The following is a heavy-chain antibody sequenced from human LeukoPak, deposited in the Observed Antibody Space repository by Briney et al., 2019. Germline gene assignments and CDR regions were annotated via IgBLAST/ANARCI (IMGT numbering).Heavy chain of an antibody. CDR1: GGSISSYY. J-gene: IGHJ4*02. CDR3: ARAGTV. CDR2: IYYSGSN. V-gene: IGHV4-59*01. D-gene: IGHD3-10*01. Sequence: SETLSLTCTVSGGSISSYYWSWIRQPPGKGLEWMGYIYYSGSNNYHPSLKSRVTISVDTSKNQFSLKLSSVTAADTAVYYCARAGTVWGQGTLVTVSS.